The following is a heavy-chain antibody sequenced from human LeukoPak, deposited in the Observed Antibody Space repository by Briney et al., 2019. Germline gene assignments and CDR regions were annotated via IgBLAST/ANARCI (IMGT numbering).Heavy chain of an antibody. J-gene: IGHJ4*02. CDR2: ISSSSSYI. CDR3: ARPTNVPYDSSGYYPGRGFDY. CDR1: GFTFGSYS. D-gene: IGHD3-22*01. Sequence: GGSLRLSCAASGFTFGSYSMNWVRQAPGKGLEWVSSISSSSSYIYYADSVKGRFTISRDNAKNSLYLQMNSLRAEDTAVYYCARPTNVPYDSSGYYPGRGFDYWGQGTLVTVSS. V-gene: IGHV3-21*01.